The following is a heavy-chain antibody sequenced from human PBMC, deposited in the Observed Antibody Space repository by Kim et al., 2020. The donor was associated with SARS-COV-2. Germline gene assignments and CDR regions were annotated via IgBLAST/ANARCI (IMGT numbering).Heavy chain of an antibody. V-gene: IGHV4-59*13. CDR1: GGSISSYY. J-gene: IGHJ5*02. CDR3: ARGGDQYSNWFDH. D-gene: IGHD3-16*01. Sequence: SETLSLTCTVSGGSISSYYWSWIRQPPGKGLEWIGYIYYSGSTNYNPSLKRRVTISVDTSKNQFSLKLSSVTAADTAVYYCARGGDQYSNWFDHWGQGTLVTVSS. CDR2: IYYSGST.